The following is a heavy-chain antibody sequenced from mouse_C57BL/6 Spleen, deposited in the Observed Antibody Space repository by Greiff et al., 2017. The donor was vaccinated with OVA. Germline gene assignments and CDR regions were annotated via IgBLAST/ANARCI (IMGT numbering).Heavy chain of an antibody. CDR3: ARRGGNYGVDYFDY. J-gene: IGHJ2*01. D-gene: IGHD2-1*01. Sequence: EVQLQQSGPELVKPGASVKISCKASGYTFTDYYMNWVKQSHGKSLEWIGDINPNNGGTSYNQKFKGKATLTVDKSSSTAYMELRSLTSEDSAVYYCARRGGNYGVDYFDYWGQGTTLTVSS. V-gene: IGHV1-26*01. CDR1: GYTFTDYY. CDR2: INPNNGGT.